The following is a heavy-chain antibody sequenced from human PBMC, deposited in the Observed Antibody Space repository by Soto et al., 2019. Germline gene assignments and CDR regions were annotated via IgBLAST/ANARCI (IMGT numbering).Heavy chain of an antibody. J-gene: IGHJ6*03. V-gene: IGHV1-18*01. CDR2: ISAYNGNT. CDR1: GYTFTSYG. Sequence: GASVKVSCKASGYTFTSYGISWVRQAPGQGLEWMGWISAYNGNTNYAQKLQGRVTMTTDTSTSTAYMELRSLRSDDTAVYYCAREGKVVPAAIIGRPDYYYYYMDVRGKGTTVTVSS. CDR3: AREGKVVPAAIIGRPDYYYYYMDV. D-gene: IGHD2-2*01.